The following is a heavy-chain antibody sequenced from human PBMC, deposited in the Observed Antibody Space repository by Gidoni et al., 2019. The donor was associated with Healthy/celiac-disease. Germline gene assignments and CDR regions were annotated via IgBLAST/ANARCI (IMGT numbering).Heavy chain of an antibody. Sequence: EVQLVESGGGLVQPGRSLRLSCAASGFTFDDYAMPWVRQAPGKGLEWVSCISWNSGSIGYADSVKGRFTISRDNAKNSLYLQMNSLRAEDTALYYCARNLAYSSSYGWLPYYGMDVWGQGTTVTVSS. CDR2: ISWNSGSI. V-gene: IGHV3-9*01. J-gene: IGHJ6*02. D-gene: IGHD6-13*01. CDR1: GFTFDDYA. CDR3: ARNLAYSSSYGWLPYYGMDV.